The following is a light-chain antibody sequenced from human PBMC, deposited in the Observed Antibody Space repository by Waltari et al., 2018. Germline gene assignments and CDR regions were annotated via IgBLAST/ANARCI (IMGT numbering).Light chain of an antibody. CDR1: RGHSSYA. V-gene: IGLV4-69*01. CDR2: INSDGSH. CDR3: QTWGTGIQV. Sequence: QLVLTQSPSASASLGASVKLTCTLSRGHSSYALAWHQQQPEKGPRYLMKINSDGSHKKGDGIPDRFSGSSSGTDRYLTISSLQSEDEADYYCQTWGTGIQVFGGGTKLTVL. J-gene: IGLJ2*01.